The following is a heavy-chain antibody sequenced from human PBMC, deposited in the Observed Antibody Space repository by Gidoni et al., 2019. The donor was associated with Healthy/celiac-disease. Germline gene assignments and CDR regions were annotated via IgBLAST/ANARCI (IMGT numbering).Heavy chain of an antibody. Sequence: QVQLVESGGGVVQPGRSLRLSCAASGFTFSSYAMHWVRQAPGKGLEWVAVISYDGSNKSYADSVKGRFTISRDNSKNTLYLQMNSLRAEDTAVYYCARDEGRSSSWLSYWGQGTLVTVSS. CDR3: ARDEGRSSSWLSY. CDR2: ISYDGSNK. D-gene: IGHD6-13*01. CDR1: GFTFSSYA. V-gene: IGHV3-30-3*01. J-gene: IGHJ4*02.